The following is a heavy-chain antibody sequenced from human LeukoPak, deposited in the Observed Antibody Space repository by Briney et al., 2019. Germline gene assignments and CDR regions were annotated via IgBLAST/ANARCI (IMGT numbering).Heavy chain of an antibody. D-gene: IGHD4-17*01. CDR3: TRDKITVTTGDTNAFDI. J-gene: IGHJ3*02. V-gene: IGHV3-49*04. CDR2: IRSKAYGGTT. CDR1: GFTFGDYA. Sequence: PGGSLRLPCTTSGFTFGDYAMSWVRQAPGKGLEWVGFIRSKAYGGTTEYAASVKGRFTISRDDSKNIAYLQMNSLKTEDTAVYFCTRDKITVTTGDTNAFDIWGQGTMVTVSS.